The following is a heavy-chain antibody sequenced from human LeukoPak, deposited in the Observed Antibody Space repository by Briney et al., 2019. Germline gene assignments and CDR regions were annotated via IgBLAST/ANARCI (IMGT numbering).Heavy chain of an antibody. CDR1: GYSISSGYY. CDR3: AKAVVPVISQHYFDY. J-gene: IGHJ4*02. CDR2: IYHSGST. Sequence: PSETLSLTCTVSGYSISSGYYWGWIRQPPGKGLEWIGSIYHSGSTYYNPSLKSRVTISVDTSKNQFSLKLSSVTAADTAVYYCAKAVVPVISQHYFDYWGQGTLVTVSS. V-gene: IGHV4-38-2*02. D-gene: IGHD3-22*01.